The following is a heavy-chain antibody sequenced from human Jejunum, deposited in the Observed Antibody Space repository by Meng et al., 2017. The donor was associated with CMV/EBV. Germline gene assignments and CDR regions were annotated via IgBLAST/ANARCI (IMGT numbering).Heavy chain of an antibody. CDR3: ANSVRGMDQLLIPPAFDA. V-gene: IGHV3-23*03. J-gene: IGHJ3*01. CDR1: YA. CDR2: IYSGCGSL. Sequence: YAMGGVRQAPEKGLEWVAVIYSGCGSLYYEDTVKGRFTISTADSRNTLYLQMNSLRADDTAVYYCANSVRGMDQLLIPPAFDAWGQGTMVTVSS. D-gene: IGHD2-2*01.